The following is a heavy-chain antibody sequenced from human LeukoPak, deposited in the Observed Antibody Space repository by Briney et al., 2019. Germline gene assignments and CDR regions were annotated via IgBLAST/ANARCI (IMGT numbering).Heavy chain of an antibody. CDR2: ISGRGGST. Sequence: GALSLSCAASGFPFINYAMSWVRQAPGKGLEWVSGISGRGGSTHYADSVKGRFTISRDNSKNTLYLQMNSLRAEDTAVYYCAKGPYYYDGRGDDFDYWGQGTLVTVSS. CDR3: AKGPYYYDGRGDDFDY. D-gene: IGHD3-22*01. V-gene: IGHV3-23*01. CDR1: GFPFINYA. J-gene: IGHJ4*02.